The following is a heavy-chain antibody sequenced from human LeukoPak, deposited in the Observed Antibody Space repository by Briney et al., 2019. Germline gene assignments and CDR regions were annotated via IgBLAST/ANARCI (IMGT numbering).Heavy chain of an antibody. J-gene: IGHJ4*02. CDR1: GGSTSSSSAY. CDR3: VSPRGFSYGYFDY. D-gene: IGHD5-18*01. CDR2: IYYSKNT. V-gene: IGHV4-39*01. Sequence: SETLSLTCTVSGGSTSSSSAYWGWIRQPPGKGLEWIGSIYYSKNTYYNPSLKSRVTISADTSKNQFSLTLGSVSATDTAVYYCVSPRGFSYGYFDYWGQGTLVTVSS.